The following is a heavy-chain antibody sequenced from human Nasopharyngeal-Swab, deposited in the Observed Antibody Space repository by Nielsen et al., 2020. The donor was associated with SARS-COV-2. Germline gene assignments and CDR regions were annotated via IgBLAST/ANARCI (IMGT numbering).Heavy chain of an antibody. CDR3: ATDRAYYDFWSGYLDY. D-gene: IGHD3-3*01. CDR2: ISYDGSNK. CDR1: GFTFSSYG. V-gene: IGHV3-30*19. J-gene: IGHJ4*02. Sequence: GESLKISCAASGFTFSSYGMHWVRQAPGKGLEWVAVISYDGSNKYYADSVKGRFTISRDNSKNTLYLQMNSLRAEDTAVYYCATDRAYYDFWSGYLDYWGQGTLVTVSS.